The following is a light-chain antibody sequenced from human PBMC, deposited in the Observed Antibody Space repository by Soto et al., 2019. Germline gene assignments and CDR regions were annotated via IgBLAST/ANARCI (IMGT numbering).Light chain of an antibody. CDR3: QQSYSMPYA. CDR1: QTTNNY. CDR2: AAS. V-gene: IGKV1-39*01. J-gene: IGKJ2*01. Sequence: DIQLTQSPSSLSASVGDRVTITCRASQTTNNYLNWYQLKPGKTPKLLIYAASTLHTGVPSSFCVSGSGSVFTLTIICLQAEDYATCCCQQSYSMPYAFGPGTKVDMK.